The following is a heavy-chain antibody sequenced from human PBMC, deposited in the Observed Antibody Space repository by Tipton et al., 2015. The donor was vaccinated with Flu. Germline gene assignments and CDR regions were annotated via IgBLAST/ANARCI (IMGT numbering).Heavy chain of an antibody. Sequence: TLSLTCTVSGGSISIGTDYWTWIRQPAGKGLEWIGRIYTGGGTNYNPSLKSRVTISIDTSKNQFSLKLSSVTAADTAVYYCAKRIAGNGMDVWGQGTTVTLSS. V-gene: IGHV4-61*02. D-gene: IGHD3-10*01. J-gene: IGHJ6*02. CDR1: GGSISIGTDY. CDR2: IYTGGGT. CDR3: AKRIAGNGMDV.